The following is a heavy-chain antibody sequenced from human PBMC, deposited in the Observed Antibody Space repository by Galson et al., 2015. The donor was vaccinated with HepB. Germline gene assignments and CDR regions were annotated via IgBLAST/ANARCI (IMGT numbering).Heavy chain of an antibody. CDR2: FDPEDGET. V-gene: IGHV1-24*01. CDR3: ATFSGYSGSHYPRWEYYYYMDV. J-gene: IGHJ6*03. Sequence: SVKVSCKVSGYTLTELSMHWVRQAPGKGLEWMGGFDPEDGETIYAQKFQGRVTMTEDTSTDTAYMELSSLRSEDTAVYYCATFSGYSGSHYPRWEYYYYMDVWGKGTTVTVSS. CDR1: GYTLTELS. D-gene: IGHD1-26*01.